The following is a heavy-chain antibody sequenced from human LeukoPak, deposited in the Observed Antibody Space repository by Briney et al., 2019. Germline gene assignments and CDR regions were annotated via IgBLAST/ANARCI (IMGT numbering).Heavy chain of an antibody. CDR3: ARDQVVVPAAPLDYYYYYGMDV. J-gene: IGHJ6*04. D-gene: IGHD2-2*01. Sequence: RSGGSLRLSCAASGFTFDDYAMHWVRQAPGKGLEWVSGISWNSGSIGYADSVKGRFTISRDNAKNSLYLQMNSLRAEDTAVYYCARDQVVVPAAPLDYYYYYGMDVWGKGTTVTVSS. CDR2: ISWNSGSI. V-gene: IGHV3-9*01. CDR1: GFTFDDYA.